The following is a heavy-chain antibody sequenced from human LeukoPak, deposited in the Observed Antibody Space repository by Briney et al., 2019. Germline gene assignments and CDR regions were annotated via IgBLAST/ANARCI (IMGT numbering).Heavy chain of an antibody. D-gene: IGHD3-10*01. J-gene: IGHJ6*02. Sequence: GGSLRLSCAASGFTSSDYYMSWIRQAPGKGLEWVSYISSSGSTIYYADSVKGRFTISRDNAKNSLYLQMNSLRAEDAAVYYCASRDYYGSGSPHYYGMDVWGQGTTVTVSS. CDR2: ISSSGSTI. CDR3: ASRDYYGSGSPHYYGMDV. CDR1: GFTSSDYY. V-gene: IGHV3-11*01.